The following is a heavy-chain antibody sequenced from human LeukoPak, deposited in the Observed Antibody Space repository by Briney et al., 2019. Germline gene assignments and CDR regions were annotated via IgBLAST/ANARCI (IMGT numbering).Heavy chain of an antibody. Sequence: SETLSLTYTVFGGSISGYYWTWIRQVPGKGLEWIGFLHHSGSTDYNPSLQSRVTISVDTSKNQLSLKLRSVTAADTAVYYCAREGRPAAENTFYFYYGMDVWGQGTAVTVSS. CDR2: LHHSGST. CDR3: AREGRPAAENTFYFYYGMDV. J-gene: IGHJ6*02. V-gene: IGHV4-59*01. CDR1: GGSISGYY. D-gene: IGHD6-13*01.